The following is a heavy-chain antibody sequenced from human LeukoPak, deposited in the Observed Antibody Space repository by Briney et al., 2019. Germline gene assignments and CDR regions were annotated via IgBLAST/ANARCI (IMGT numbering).Heavy chain of an antibody. V-gene: IGHV3-30-3*01. J-gene: IGHJ3*02. CDR1: GFTFNSYA. D-gene: IGHD3-22*01. CDR3: ARAYDYYDSSGYYRSGAFDI. Sequence: PGGSLRLSCAASGFTFNSYAMHWVRQAPGKRLEWVAVISYDGSNKYYADSVKGRFTISRDNSKNTLYLQMNSLRAEDTAVYYCARAYDYYDSSGYYRSGAFDIWGQGTMVTVSS. CDR2: ISYDGSNK.